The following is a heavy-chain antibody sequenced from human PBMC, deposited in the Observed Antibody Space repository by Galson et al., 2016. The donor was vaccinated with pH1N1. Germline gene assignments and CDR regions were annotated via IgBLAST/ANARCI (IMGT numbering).Heavy chain of an antibody. V-gene: IGHV3-7*03. D-gene: IGHD2-21*02. Sequence: SLRLSCAASGFTLSNFWMSWVRQAPGKGLEWVANINQGGIERHYVDSVKGRFTISRDNAKNSMYLQMNSLRAEDTAVYYCVRKIGGDSSYWGQGVLVTVSS. CDR3: VRKIGGDSSY. J-gene: IGHJ4*02. CDR1: GFTLSNFW. CDR2: INQGGIER.